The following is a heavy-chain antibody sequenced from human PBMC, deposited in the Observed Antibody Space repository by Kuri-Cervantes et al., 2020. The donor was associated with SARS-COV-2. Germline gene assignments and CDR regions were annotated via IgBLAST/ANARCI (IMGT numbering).Heavy chain of an antibody. V-gene: IGHV3-48*03. CDR1: GFSFSFYE. D-gene: IGHD4-17*01. CDR2: ISSSGSTI. Sequence: LSLTCAASGFSFSFYEMSWVRQAPGKGLEWVSYISSSGSTIYYADSVKGRFTISRDNAKNSLYLQMNRLRAEDTAVYYCARVATVTDYYYYYYMDVWGKGTTVTVSS. CDR3: ARVATVTDYYYYYYMDV. J-gene: IGHJ6*03.